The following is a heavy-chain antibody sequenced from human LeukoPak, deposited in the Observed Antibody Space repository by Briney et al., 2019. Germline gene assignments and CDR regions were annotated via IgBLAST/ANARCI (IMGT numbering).Heavy chain of an antibody. CDR1: GFSLSGYW. V-gene: IGHV3-7*01. CDR3: ARGGYSFDY. CDR2: LHADGIEK. J-gene: IGHJ4*02. Sequence: PGGSLRLSCAASGFSLSGYWMSWVRQAPGKCLEWVARLHADGIEKYYVDSVKGRFTISRDNAKNYLYVQMNSLRVEDTAMYYCARGGYSFDYLSQGPLITVSS. D-gene: IGHD5-12*01.